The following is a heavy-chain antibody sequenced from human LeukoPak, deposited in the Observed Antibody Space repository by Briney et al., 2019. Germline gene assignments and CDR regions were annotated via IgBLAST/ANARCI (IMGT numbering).Heavy chain of an antibody. Sequence: GGSLRLSCAASGFTFSSYEMNWVRQAPGKGLEWVSYIRSSDSTIHYADSVKGRFTISRDNAKNSLYLQMNSLRAEDTAVYYCARPGRDDSRGYYWYFDLWDRGTLVTVSS. CDR1: GFTFSSYE. D-gene: IGHD3-22*01. CDR2: IRSSDSTI. V-gene: IGHV3-48*03. J-gene: IGHJ2*01. CDR3: ARPGRDDSRGYYWYFDL.